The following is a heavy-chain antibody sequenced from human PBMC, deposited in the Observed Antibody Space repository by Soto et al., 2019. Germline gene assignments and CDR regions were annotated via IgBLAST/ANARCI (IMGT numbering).Heavy chain of an antibody. CDR3: ARSEYDFWSGYPRA. D-gene: IGHD3-3*01. Sequence: GGSLRLSCAASGFTFSSYSMNWVRQAPGKGLEWVSSISSSSSYIYYADSVKGRFTISRDNAKNSLYLQMNSLRAEGTAVYYCARSEYDFWSGYPRAWGQGTLVTVSS. J-gene: IGHJ5*02. CDR1: GFTFSSYS. CDR2: ISSSSSYI. V-gene: IGHV3-21*01.